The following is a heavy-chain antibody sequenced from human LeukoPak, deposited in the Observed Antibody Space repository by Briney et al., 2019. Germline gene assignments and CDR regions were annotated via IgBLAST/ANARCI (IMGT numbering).Heavy chain of an antibody. CDR2: IYYSGSA. J-gene: IGHJ3*02. Sequence: SETLSLTCTVSCDSISSSTYYWGWIRQPPGKGLEWIGSIYYSGSAYFNPSLKSRVTISVDTSKNQFSLKLTSVTAADMAVYYCARVLAEMAAVWRDDVFDIWGQGTMVTVSS. D-gene: IGHD5-24*01. CDR3: ARVLAEMAAVWRDDVFDI. V-gene: IGHV4-39*07. CDR1: CDSISSSTYY.